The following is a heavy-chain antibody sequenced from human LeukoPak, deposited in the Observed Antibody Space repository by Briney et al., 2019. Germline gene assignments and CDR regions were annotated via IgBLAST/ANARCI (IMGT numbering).Heavy chain of an antibody. Sequence: PGGSLRLSCAASGFTFSSYEMNWVRQAPGKGLEWVSYISSSGSTIYYADSVKGRFTISRDNAKNSLYLQMNSLRAEDTAVYYCARASLPDLYYYYYYMDVWGKGTTVTISS. CDR3: ARASLPDLYYYYYYMDV. V-gene: IGHV3-48*03. CDR2: ISSSGSTI. CDR1: GFTFSSYE. J-gene: IGHJ6*03.